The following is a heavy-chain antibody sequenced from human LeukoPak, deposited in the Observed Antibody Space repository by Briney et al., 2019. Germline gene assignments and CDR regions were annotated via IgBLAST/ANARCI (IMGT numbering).Heavy chain of an antibody. CDR1: GINVSANY. CDR2: IYGAGAA. V-gene: IGHV3-66*02. D-gene: IGHD6-13*01. J-gene: IGHJ4*02. Sequence: PGGSLRLSCAASGINVSANYMTWIRQAPGKGLEWVSLIYGAGAAYYAEPVRGRFIISRDNSKNTLFLQMNSLRAEDTAVYYCVSSTGQQLIPYDYWGQGTHVAVSS. CDR3: VSSTGQQLIPYDY.